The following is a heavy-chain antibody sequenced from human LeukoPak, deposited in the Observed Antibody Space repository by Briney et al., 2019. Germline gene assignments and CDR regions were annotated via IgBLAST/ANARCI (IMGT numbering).Heavy chain of an antibody. CDR1: GFTFSSYW. D-gene: IGHD2-15*01. CDR2: INSDGSST. Sequence: GGSLRLSCAASGFTFSSYWMHWVRQAPGKGLVWVSRINSDGSSTSYADSVKGRFTISRDNAKNTLYLQMNSLRAEDTAVYYCARGVVVASLYMDVWGKGITVTVSS. V-gene: IGHV3-74*01. CDR3: ARGVVVASLYMDV. J-gene: IGHJ6*03.